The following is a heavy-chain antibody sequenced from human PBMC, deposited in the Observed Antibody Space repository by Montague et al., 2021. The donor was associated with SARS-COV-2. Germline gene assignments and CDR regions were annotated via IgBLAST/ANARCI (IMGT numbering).Heavy chain of an antibody. D-gene: IGHD1-1*01. Sequence: SETLSLTCAVSGASLASGYWWSWVRQSPGKGLEWIAEIHNTGGSNYNPSLVSRVTIFLDHSKKHLTLTLSSVTAADTAMYYCASHPVCLQLCSWGQGTLVTVSA. CDR2: IHNTGGS. J-gene: IGHJ5*02. CDR3: ASHPVCLQLCS. V-gene: IGHV4-4*02. CDR1: GASLASGYW.